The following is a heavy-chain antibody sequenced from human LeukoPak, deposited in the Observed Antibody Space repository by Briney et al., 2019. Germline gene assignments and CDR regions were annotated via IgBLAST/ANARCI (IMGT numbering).Heavy chain of an antibody. D-gene: IGHD3-16*02. Sequence: SVKVSFKASGGTFSSYAISWVRQAPGQGLEWMGGIIPIFGTANYAQKFQGRVTITADKATSTAYMELSSLRSEDTAVYYCARLRLGELSLGFDPWGQGTLVTVSS. CDR2: IIPIFGTA. J-gene: IGHJ5*02. CDR1: GGTFSSYA. CDR3: ARLRLGELSLGFDP. V-gene: IGHV1-69*06.